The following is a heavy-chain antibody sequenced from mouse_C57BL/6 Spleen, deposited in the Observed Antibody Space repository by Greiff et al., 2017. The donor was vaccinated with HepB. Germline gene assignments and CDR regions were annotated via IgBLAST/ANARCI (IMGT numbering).Heavy chain of an antibody. CDR1: GYTFTSYG. V-gene: IGHV1-81*01. D-gene: IGHD1-1*01. CDR3: ARCPYGSSYDYAMDY. CDR2: IYPRSGNT. Sequence: QVQLKQSGAELARPGASVKLSCKASGYTFTSYGISWVKQRTGQGLEWIGEIYPRSGNTYYNEKFKGKATLTADKSSSTAYMELRSLTSEDSAVYFCARCPYGSSYDYAMDYWGQGTSVTVSS. J-gene: IGHJ4*01.